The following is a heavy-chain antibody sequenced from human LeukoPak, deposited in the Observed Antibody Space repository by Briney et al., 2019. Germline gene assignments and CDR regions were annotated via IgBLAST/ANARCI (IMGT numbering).Heavy chain of an antibody. Sequence: ASVKVSCKASGYTFTSYGISWVRQAPGQGLEWMGWISAYNGNTNYAQKLQGRVTMTTDTSTSTAYMELSSLRSEDTAVYYCATSLEADPYCSSTSCYGSYYYYGMDVWGQGTTVTVSS. D-gene: IGHD2-2*01. CDR2: ISAYNGNT. CDR1: GYTFTSYG. J-gene: IGHJ6*02. CDR3: ATSLEADPYCSSTSCYGSYYYYGMDV. V-gene: IGHV1-18*01.